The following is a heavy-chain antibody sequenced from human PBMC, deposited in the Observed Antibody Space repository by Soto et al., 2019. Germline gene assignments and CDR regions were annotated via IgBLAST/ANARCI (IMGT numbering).Heavy chain of an antibody. Sequence: QITLNESGPTPVKPRQTLTLTCTFSGFSLTTSGVGVGWIRQSPGKAPEWLAFIYWDDDKRYSPSLKSRLTITKDTSKNQVVLTMADLDPADTATYYCAHRVLRTVFGLVTTTAIYFDFWGQGTPVAVSS. CDR2: IYWDDDK. V-gene: IGHV2-5*02. CDR3: AHRVLRTVFGLVTTTAIYFDF. D-gene: IGHD3-3*01. CDR1: GFSLTTSGVG. J-gene: IGHJ4*02.